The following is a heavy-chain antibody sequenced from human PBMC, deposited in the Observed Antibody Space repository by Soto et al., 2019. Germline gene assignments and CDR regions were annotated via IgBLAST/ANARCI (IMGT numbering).Heavy chain of an antibody. Sequence: SETLSLTCTVSGGSISSGGYYWSWIRQHPGKGLEWIGYIYYSGSTYYNPSLKSRVTISVDTSKNQFSLKLSSVTAADTAVYYCARGDYDSFSFDYWGQGTLVTVSS. J-gene: IGHJ4*02. CDR1: GGSISSGGYY. CDR2: IYYSGST. D-gene: IGHD5-12*01. V-gene: IGHV4-31*03. CDR3: ARGDYDSFSFDY.